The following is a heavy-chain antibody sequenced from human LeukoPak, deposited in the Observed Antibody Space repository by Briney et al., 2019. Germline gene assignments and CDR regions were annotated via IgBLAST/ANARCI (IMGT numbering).Heavy chain of an antibody. D-gene: IGHD3-10*01. J-gene: IGHJ4*02. V-gene: IGHV3-30*02. CDR1: AFTFTTYC. CDR3: AKDRYYTSGSYFGYFDY. CDR2: IRYDGGNK. Sequence: GGSLRLSCAASAFTFTTYCMDWVRQAPGKGLEWVAFIRYDGGNKYYADSVKGRFTMSGDNSKNSLYLQMNSLRAEDTAVYYCAKDRYYTSGSYFGYFDYWGQGTLLTVSS.